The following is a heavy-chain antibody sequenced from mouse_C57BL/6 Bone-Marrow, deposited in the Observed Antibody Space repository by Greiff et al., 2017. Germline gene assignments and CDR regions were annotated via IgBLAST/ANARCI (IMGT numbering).Heavy chain of an antibody. D-gene: IGHD1-1*01. CDR2: IYPGNSDT. CDR1: GYTFTSYW. CDR3: TRDHYYGSSYLYFDY. J-gene: IGHJ2*01. V-gene: IGHV1-5*01. Sequence: EVMLVESGTVLARPGASVKMSCKTSGYTFTSYWMHWVKQRPGQGLEWIGAIYPGNSDTSYNQKFKGKAKLTAVTSASTAYMELSSLTNEDSAVYYCTRDHYYGSSYLYFDYWGQGTTLTVSS.